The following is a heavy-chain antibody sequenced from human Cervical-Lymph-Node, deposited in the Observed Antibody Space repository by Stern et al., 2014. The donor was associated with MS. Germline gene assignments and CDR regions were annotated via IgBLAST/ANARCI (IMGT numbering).Heavy chain of an antibody. V-gene: IGHV1-46*01. CDR2: INPSGGST. CDR1: GYTFRSYY. Sequence: QVQLVESGAEVKKPGASVKVSCKASGYTFRSYYMHWVRQAPGQGLEWMGIINPSGGSTRYAQKFQGRVTMTRDTSTSTVYMELSSQRSEDTAVYYCARSGSYSDAFDIWGQGTMVTVSS. J-gene: IGHJ3*02. CDR3: ARSGSYSDAFDI. D-gene: IGHD1-26*01.